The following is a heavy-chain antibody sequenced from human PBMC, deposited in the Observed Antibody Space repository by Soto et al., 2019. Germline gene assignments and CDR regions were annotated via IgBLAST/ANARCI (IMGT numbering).Heavy chain of an antibody. V-gene: IGHV4-31*03. Sequence: QVQLQESGPGLVKPSQTLSLTCTVSGGSISSGGYYWSWIRQHPGKGLEWVGYIYYSGSTYYNPSHKSRVTISVDTSKNQFSLKLSSVTAADTAVYYCAREPYSSSSGLTVDGMDVWGQGTTVTVSS. CDR2: IYYSGST. D-gene: IGHD6-6*01. CDR1: GGSISSGGYY. CDR3: AREPYSSSSGLTVDGMDV. J-gene: IGHJ6*02.